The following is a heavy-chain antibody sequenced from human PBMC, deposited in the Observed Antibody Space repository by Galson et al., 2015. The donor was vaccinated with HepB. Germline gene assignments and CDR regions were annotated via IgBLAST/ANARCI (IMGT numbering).Heavy chain of an antibody. CDR1: GFTFSTYG. Sequence: SLRLSCAASGFTFSTYGMHWVRQAPGKGLEWVAFIRYDGSNTYYADSVKGRFTISRDNSKNTLYLQMNSLRAEDTAVYYCVKDYDSSSWYGDAFDIWGQGTVVTVSS. D-gene: IGHD6-13*01. CDR3: VKDYDSSSWYGDAFDI. J-gene: IGHJ3*02. CDR2: IRYDGSNT. V-gene: IGHV3-30*02.